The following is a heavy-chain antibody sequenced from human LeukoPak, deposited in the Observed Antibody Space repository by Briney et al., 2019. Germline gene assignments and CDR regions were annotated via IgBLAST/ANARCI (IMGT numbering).Heavy chain of an antibody. CDR2: IYYSGST. CDR1: GGSISSYY. Sequence: SETLSLTCTVSGGSISSYYWSWIRQPPGKGLEWIGYIYYSGSTNSNPSLKSRVAISIDTSENQFSLKLSSVTAADTAVYYCVRGNYDSRGYSNAFDTWGQGAMVTVSS. J-gene: IGHJ3*02. V-gene: IGHV4-59*01. D-gene: IGHD3-22*01. CDR3: VRGNYDSRGYSNAFDT.